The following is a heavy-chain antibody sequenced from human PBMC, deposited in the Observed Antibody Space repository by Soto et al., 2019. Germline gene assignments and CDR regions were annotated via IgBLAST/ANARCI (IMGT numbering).Heavy chain of an antibody. J-gene: IGHJ6*02. CDR3: ARGRHILTGYYRDLNYGMDV. Sequence: SETLSLTCAVSGGSFSGYYWSWIRQPPGKGLEWIGEINHSGSTNYNPSLKSRVTISVDTSKNQFSLKLSSVTAADTAVYYCARGRHILTGYYRDLNYGMDVWGQGTTVS. V-gene: IGHV4-34*01. CDR2: INHSGST. CDR1: GGSFSGYY. D-gene: IGHD3-9*01.